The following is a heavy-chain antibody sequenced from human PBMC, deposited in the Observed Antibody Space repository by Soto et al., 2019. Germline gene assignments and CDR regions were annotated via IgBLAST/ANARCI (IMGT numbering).Heavy chain of an antibody. J-gene: IGHJ4*02. V-gene: IGHV3-9*01. CDR3: AKSPHDILIGSAFDY. D-gene: IGHD3-9*01. CDR1: GFTFDDYA. Sequence: GGSLRLSCAASGFTFDDYAMHWVRQGPGKGLEWVSGISWNSGGIGYADSVKGRFTISRDNAKNSLYLQMDRLRPEDTAFYYCAKSPHDILIGSAFDYWGQGTLVTVSS. CDR2: ISWNSGGI.